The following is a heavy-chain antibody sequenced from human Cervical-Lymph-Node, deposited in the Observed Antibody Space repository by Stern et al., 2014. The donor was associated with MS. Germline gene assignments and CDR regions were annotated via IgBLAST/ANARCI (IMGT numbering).Heavy chain of an antibody. J-gene: IGHJ4*02. D-gene: IGHD3-10*01. Sequence: QVQLVQSGPGLVKPSQTLSLTCTVSGGAISSGNHYWSWIRQHPGKGLEWIGYIYYSGGTYYNPALRSRVTISLDTSKNQFSLKLTSVTATDTAMYYCARGGNCARGGARTFDYWGQGTLVTVSS. CDR3: ARGGNCARGGARTFDY. CDR2: IYYSGGT. V-gene: IGHV4-31*03. CDR1: GGAISSGNHY.